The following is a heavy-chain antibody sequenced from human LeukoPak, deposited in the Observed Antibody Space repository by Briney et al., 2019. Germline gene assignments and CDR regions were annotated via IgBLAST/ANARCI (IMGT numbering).Heavy chain of an antibody. V-gene: IGHV3-7*01. CDR1: GFTFSSYW. Sequence: GGSLRLSCAASGFTFSSYWMSWVRQAPGKGLEWVANIKQDGSEKYYVDSVKGRFTISRDNAKNSLYLQMSSLRAEDTAVYYCARVHGAYPFDYWGQGTLVTVSS. CDR2: IKQDGSEK. CDR3: ARVHGAYPFDY. D-gene: IGHD4/OR15-4a*01. J-gene: IGHJ4*02.